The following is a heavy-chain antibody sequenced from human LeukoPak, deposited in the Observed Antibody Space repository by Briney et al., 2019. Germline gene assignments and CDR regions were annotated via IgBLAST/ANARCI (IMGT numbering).Heavy chain of an antibody. Sequence: GGSLRLSCAASGFTFSSYSMNWVRQAPGKGLEWVANINQDGGEKYYVDSVKGRFTISRDNAKNSLYLQMNSLRAEDTAVYYCAKGYTDFDYWGQGTLVTVSS. CDR3: AKGYTDFDY. J-gene: IGHJ4*02. D-gene: IGHD3-16*02. CDR1: GFTFSSYS. CDR2: INQDGGEK. V-gene: IGHV3-7*01.